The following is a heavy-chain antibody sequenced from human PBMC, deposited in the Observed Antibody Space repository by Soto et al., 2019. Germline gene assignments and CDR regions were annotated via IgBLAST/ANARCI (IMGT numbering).Heavy chain of an antibody. CDR1: GASVTSGDYY. CDR2: MHDSGTT. J-gene: IGHJ4*02. Sequence: QAQLQESGPGLVRPSQTLSLSCPVSGASVTSGDYYWNWIRQTPGTGLEWRGYMHDSGTTSYNPSLKSRATISRDTSMNQFSRKLTSVRAADTALYFCARGGLYNLWSGLFDWGQGIRVTVS. CDR3: ARGGLYNLWSGLFD. V-gene: IGHV4-30-4*01. D-gene: IGHD3-3*01.